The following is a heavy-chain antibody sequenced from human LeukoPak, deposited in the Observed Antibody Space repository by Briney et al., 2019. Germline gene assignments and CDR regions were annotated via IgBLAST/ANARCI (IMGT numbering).Heavy chain of an antibody. D-gene: IGHD3-3*01. Sequence: GASVKVSCKASGYTFTGYYMHWVRQAPGQGLEWMGWINPNSGGTNYAQKFQGRITMTRDTSISTPYMELSRLRSDDTAVYYCARDPPGAYYDFWSGYLLDYWGQGTLVTVSS. CDR2: INPNSGGT. J-gene: IGHJ4*02. CDR3: ARDPPGAYYDFWSGYLLDY. CDR1: GYTFTGYY. V-gene: IGHV1-2*02.